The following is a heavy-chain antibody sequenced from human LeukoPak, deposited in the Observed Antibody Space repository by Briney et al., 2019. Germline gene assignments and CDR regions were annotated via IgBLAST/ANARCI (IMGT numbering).Heavy chain of an antibody. V-gene: IGHV1-2*02. CDR2: INPNSGGT. Sequence: ASVKVSCKASGYTFTGYYMHWVRQAPGQGLEWMGWINPNSGGTNYAQKFQGRVTMTRDTSISTAYMELSRLRSDDTAVYYCARDGPAAVSPSNWFDPWGQGTLVTVSS. J-gene: IGHJ5*02. D-gene: IGHD6-13*01. CDR1: GYTFTGYY. CDR3: ARDGPAAVSPSNWFDP.